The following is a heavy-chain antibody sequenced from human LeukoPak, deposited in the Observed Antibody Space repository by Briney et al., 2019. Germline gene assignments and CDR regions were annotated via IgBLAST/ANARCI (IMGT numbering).Heavy chain of an antibody. CDR3: ARAAHYYDSGGFLPEAFDV. Sequence: GGSLRLSCTASGFTFNNYNMNWVRQAPGKGLEWVSYITSTSSIIYYADSVKGRFTISRDNARNSLYLQMNSLRAEDTAVYYCARAAHYYDSGGFLPEAFDVWGQGTMVTVSS. CDR1: GFTFNNYN. J-gene: IGHJ3*01. CDR2: ITSTSSII. V-gene: IGHV3-48*04. D-gene: IGHD3-22*01.